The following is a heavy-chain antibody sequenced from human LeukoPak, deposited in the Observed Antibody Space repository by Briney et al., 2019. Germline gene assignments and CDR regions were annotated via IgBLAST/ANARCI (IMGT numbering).Heavy chain of an antibody. Sequence: SVKVSCKASGGTFSSYAISWVRQAPGQGLEWMGRIIPILGIANYAQKFQGRVTITADKSTSTAYMELSSLRSEDTAVYYCARDHRAYYDFWSGDYYFDYWGQGTLVTVSS. V-gene: IGHV1-69*04. D-gene: IGHD3-3*01. CDR1: GGTFSSYA. CDR3: ARDHRAYYDFWSGDYYFDY. J-gene: IGHJ4*02. CDR2: IIPILGIA.